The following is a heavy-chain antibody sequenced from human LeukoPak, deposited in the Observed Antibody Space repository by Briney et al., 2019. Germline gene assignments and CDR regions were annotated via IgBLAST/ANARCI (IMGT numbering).Heavy chain of an antibody. CDR1: GGSFSGYY. CDR2: INHSGTT. D-gene: IGHD2-15*01. Sequence: SETLSLTCAVYGGSFSGYYWSWIRQPPGKGLEGVGEINHSGTTNYNPSLKRRVTISVDTSKNQFSLKLRHVTAADKAVYYCARGLDSRLEYCRGGSCYYYSRMDVWGQGTTVTVSS. V-gene: IGHV4-34*01. J-gene: IGHJ6*02. CDR3: ARGLDSRLEYCRGGSCYYYSRMDV.